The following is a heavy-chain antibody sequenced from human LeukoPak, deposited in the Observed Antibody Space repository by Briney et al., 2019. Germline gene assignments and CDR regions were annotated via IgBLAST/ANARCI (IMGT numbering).Heavy chain of an antibody. J-gene: IGHJ6*03. D-gene: IGHD3-3*01. CDR3: ARTTTYYDFWSGYYHYMDV. CDR1: GGSFSGYY. CDR2: INHSGST. V-gene: IGHV4-34*01. Sequence: PSETLSLTCAVYGGSFSGYYWSWIRQPPGKGLEWIGEINHSGSTNYNPSLKSRVTISVDTSKNQFSLKLSSVTAADTAVYYCARTTTYYDFWSGYYHYMDVWGKGTTVTVSS.